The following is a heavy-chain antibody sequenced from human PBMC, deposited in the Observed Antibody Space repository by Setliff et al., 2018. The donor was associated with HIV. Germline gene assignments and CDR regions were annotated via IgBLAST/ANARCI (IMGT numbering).Heavy chain of an antibody. V-gene: IGHV4-34*10. J-gene: IGHJ4*02. CDR1: GGSFSGFY. D-gene: IGHD3-16*02. Sequence: PSETLSLTCAVYGGSFSGFYWTFIRQSPGKGLEWIGEVTHSGTTTYDPSLKGRFTISRDNSKNTIYLQMVSLRAEDTAVYFCAKGNYRFENWGQGTLVTVSS. CDR2: VTHSGTT. CDR3: AKGNYRFEN.